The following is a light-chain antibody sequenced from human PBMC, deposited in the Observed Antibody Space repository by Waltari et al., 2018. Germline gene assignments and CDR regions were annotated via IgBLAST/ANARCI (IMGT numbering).Light chain of an antibody. CDR1: SANIGKIF. CDR2: ENN. Sequence: QSILTQPPSVSAAPGQKVTISCSGGSANIGKIFLSCYQHLPGTAPQLLIYENNKRPSGIPDRFSGSKSGTSATLGITGLQTGDEADYYCGSWDSSLSTVIFGGGTKLTVL. CDR3: GSWDSSLSTVI. V-gene: IGLV1-51*01. J-gene: IGLJ2*01.